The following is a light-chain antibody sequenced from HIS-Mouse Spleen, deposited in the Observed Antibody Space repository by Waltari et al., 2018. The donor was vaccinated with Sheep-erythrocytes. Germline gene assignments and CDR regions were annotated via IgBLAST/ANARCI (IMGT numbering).Light chain of an antibody. V-gene: IGKV4-1*01. CDR1: QSVLYSSNNKNY. J-gene: IGKJ4*01. Sequence: DIVMTQSPDSLAVSLGERATINCKSSQSVLYSSNNKNYLAWYKQKPGQPPKQLIYWASTRESGVPDRFSGSGSGTDFTLTISSLQAEDVAVYYCQQYYSTLTFGGGTKVEIK. CDR3: QQYYSTLT. CDR2: WAS.